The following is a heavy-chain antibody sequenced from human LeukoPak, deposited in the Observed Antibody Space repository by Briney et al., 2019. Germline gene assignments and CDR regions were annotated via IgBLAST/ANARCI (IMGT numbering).Heavy chain of an antibody. J-gene: IGHJ6*02. Sequence: PSETLSLTCTVSGGSISSGGYYWSWIRQHPGKGLEWIGYIYYSGSTYYNPSLKSRVTISVGTSKNQFSLKLSSVTAADTAVYYCARDRAPGDYYGSGSLGYYYGMDVWGQGTTVTVSS. V-gene: IGHV4-31*03. CDR1: GGSISSGGYY. CDR3: ARDRAPGDYYGSGSLGYYYGMDV. CDR2: IYYSGST. D-gene: IGHD3-10*01.